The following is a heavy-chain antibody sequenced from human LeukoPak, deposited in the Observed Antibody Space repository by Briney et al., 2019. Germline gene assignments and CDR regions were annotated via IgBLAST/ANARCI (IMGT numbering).Heavy chain of an antibody. CDR1: GITFSSYG. J-gene: IGHJ4*02. Sequence: PGGSLRLSCAASGITFSSYGMHWVRQAPGKGLEWVASISYDGSNKYYADSVKGRFTISRDNSKNTLYLHMNSLRAEDTALYYCAKEFLTGRDGYNFLLLFGNWGQGTLVTVSS. D-gene: IGHD5-24*01. CDR3: AKEFLTGRDGYNFLLLFGN. CDR2: ISYDGSNK. V-gene: IGHV3-30*18.